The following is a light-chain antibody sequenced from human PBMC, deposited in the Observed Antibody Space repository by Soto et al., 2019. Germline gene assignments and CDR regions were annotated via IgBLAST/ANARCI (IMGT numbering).Light chain of an antibody. J-gene: IGLJ3*02. CDR2: LGGSGSF. CDR1: SGHSSYI. CDR3: ETWDSNTRV. Sequence: QLVLTQSSSASASLGSSVKLTCTLSSGHSSYIIAWHQQQPGKAPRYLMKLGGSGSFNKGSGVPDRFSGSSSGADRYLTISNLQFEDEADYYCETWDSNTRVFGGGTNVTVL. V-gene: IGLV4-60*02.